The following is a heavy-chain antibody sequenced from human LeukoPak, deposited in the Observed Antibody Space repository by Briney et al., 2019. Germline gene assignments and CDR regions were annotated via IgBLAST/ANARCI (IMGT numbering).Heavy chain of an antibody. CDR2: ISSSSSTI. CDR3: AREGVITQYNWFDP. Sequence: GGSLRLSCAASGFTFSSYSMNWVRQAPGKWLEWVSYISSSSSTIYYADSVKGRFTISRDNAKNSLYLQMNSLRDEDTAVYYCAREGVITQYNWFDPWGQGTLVTVSS. D-gene: IGHD3-22*01. J-gene: IGHJ5*02. CDR1: GFTFSSYS. V-gene: IGHV3-48*02.